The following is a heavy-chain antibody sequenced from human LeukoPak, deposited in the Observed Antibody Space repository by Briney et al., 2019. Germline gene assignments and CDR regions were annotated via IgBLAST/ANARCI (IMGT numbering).Heavy chain of an antibody. Sequence: GGSLRLSCAASGFPFSNYWMHWFRQAPGKGLVWVSRINYDGSTNYAESVKGRFTISRDNARNTLYMQVNSLRAEDTAVYYCVRGCSSTSCYPFDYWGQGTLVTVSS. V-gene: IGHV3-74*01. J-gene: IGHJ4*02. CDR2: INYDGST. D-gene: IGHD2-2*01. CDR1: GFPFSNYW. CDR3: VRGCSSTSCYPFDY.